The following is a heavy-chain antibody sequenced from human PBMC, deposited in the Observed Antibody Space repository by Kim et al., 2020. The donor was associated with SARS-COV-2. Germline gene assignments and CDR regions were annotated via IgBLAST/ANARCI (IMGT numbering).Heavy chain of an antibody. CDR2: IYPGDSDT. CDR3: ARLLKLELRLDYFDY. D-gene: IGHD1-7*01. Sequence: GESLKISCKGSGYSFTSYWIGWVRQMPGKGLEWMGIIYPGDSDTRYSPSFQGQVTISADKSISTAYLQWSSLKASDTAMYYCARLLKLELRLDYFDYWGQGTLVTVSS. V-gene: IGHV5-51*01. CDR1: GYSFTSYW. J-gene: IGHJ4*02.